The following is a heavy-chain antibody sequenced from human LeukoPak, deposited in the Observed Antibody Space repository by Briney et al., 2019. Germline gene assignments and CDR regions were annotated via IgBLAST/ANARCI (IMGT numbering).Heavy chain of an antibody. CDR1: GFTFSSYA. J-gene: IGHJ4*02. V-gene: IGHV3-23*01. CDR3: AKEGIDTSYFDS. CDR2: IGASGGST. D-gene: IGHD2-2*01. Sequence: PGGSLRLSCAASGFTFSSYAMSWVRQAPGKGLEWVSAIGASGGSTHYADSVKGRFTISRDISKNTLYVQMNNLRADDTAVYYCAKEGIDTSYFDSWGQGTLVTVSA.